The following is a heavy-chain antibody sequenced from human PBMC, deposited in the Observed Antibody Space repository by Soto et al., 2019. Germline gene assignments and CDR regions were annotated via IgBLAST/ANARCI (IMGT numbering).Heavy chain of an antibody. V-gene: IGHV1-18*01. CDR2: ISAYNDYT. J-gene: IGHJ6*02. Sequence: ASVKVSCKASGYTFTAYGFNWVRQAPGQGLEWLGWISAYNDYTNYAQKFQGRVTMTTDRSTSTAYMELRSLRSEDTAVYYCARELAARPSYYYYYGMDVWGQGTTVTVSS. CDR1: GYTFTAYG. CDR3: ARELAARPSYYYYYGMDV. D-gene: IGHD6-6*01.